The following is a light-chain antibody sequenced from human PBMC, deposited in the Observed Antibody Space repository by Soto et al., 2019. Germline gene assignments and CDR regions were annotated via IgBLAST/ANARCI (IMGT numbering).Light chain of an antibody. CDR1: QSVSSD. V-gene: IGKV3D-15*01. Sequence: EIVMTQSPETLSVSPGERATLSCRASQSVSSDLAWYQQKPGQATRLLIYGASTRATGIPARFSGSGSGTEFTLTISSLQSEDFAVYYCQQYNNWPRLTFGGGTKVEIK. J-gene: IGKJ4*01. CDR3: QQYNNWPRLT. CDR2: GAS.